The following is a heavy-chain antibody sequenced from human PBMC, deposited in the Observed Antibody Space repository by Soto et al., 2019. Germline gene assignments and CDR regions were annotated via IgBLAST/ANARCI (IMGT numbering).Heavy chain of an antibody. CDR1: GFTFSDYY. D-gene: IGHD6-13*01. Sequence: QVQLAESGGGLVKPGGSLRLSCAASGFTFSDYYMSWIRQAPGKGLEWVSYISSSSSYTNYADSVKGRFTISIDNAKNSLYLQMNSLRVEDTAVYYCARTIAAAGGRRYFDLWGRGTLVTVSS. CDR2: ISSSSSYT. V-gene: IGHV3-11*05. CDR3: ARTIAAAGGRRYFDL. J-gene: IGHJ2*01.